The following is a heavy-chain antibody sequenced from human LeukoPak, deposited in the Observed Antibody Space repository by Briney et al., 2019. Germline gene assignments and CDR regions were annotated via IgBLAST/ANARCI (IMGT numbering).Heavy chain of an antibody. V-gene: IGHV1-2*02. Sequence: GASVKVSCKASGYTFIDYYIHWVRQAPGQGLEWMGWINPDNGGTKYAQKFQGRVTMTRDTSITTAYMELSRLRSDDAAVYYCARDGSTSGYYDYYYGMDVWGQGTTVTVSS. D-gene: IGHD5-12*01. CDR1: GYTFIDYY. CDR3: ARDGSTSGYYDYYYGMDV. J-gene: IGHJ6*02. CDR2: INPDNGGT.